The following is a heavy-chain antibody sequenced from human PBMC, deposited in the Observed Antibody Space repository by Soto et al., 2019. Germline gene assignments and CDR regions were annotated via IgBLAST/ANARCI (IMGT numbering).Heavy chain of an antibody. V-gene: IGHV4-59*01. CDR1: GVSITTYY. J-gene: IGHJ6*02. D-gene: IGHD2-15*01. CDR3: ARDTLRGYYGLDV. CDR2: ISHTGGT. Sequence: SETLSLTCTVSGVSITTYYWSWIRQSPGKGLEWIGYISHTGGTDYNPSLNSRLTISIDTSKNHFSLRLGSLTAADTAIYYCARDTLRGYYGLDVWGQGAPVTVSS.